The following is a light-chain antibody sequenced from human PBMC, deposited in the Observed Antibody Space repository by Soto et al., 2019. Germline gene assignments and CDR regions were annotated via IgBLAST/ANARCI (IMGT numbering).Light chain of an antibody. Sequence: QAVVTQPPSVSGAPGQRVTISCTGSSSNIGAGYDVHWYQQLPGTAPKLLIYGNSNRPSGVPDRFSGSKSGTSASLAITGLQAEDEADYYCRSYDSSLSVLYVFGTGTKLTVL. J-gene: IGLJ1*01. V-gene: IGLV1-40*01. CDR1: SSNIGAGYD. CDR3: RSYDSSLSVLYV. CDR2: GNS.